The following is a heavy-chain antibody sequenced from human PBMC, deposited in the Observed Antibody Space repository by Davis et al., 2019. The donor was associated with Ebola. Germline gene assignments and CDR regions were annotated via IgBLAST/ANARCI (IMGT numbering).Heavy chain of an antibody. Sequence: GESLKISCAGSGFTFSDYYMTWIRQAPGKGLEWVSFISTSSSYTNYADSVQGRFTISRDNAKNSLYLQMNSLRAEDTAVYYCAREAPIAAAGDYWGQGTLVTVSS. CDR1: GFTFSDYY. V-gene: IGHV3-11*06. J-gene: IGHJ4*02. D-gene: IGHD6-13*01. CDR2: ISTSSSYT. CDR3: AREAPIAAAGDY.